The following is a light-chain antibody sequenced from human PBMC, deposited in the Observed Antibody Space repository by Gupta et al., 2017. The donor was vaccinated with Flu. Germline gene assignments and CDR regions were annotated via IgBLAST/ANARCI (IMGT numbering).Light chain of an antibody. Sequence: DIQMTQSPSTLSASIGDRVAITCRNSQNINNWLAWYQQKPEEAPQLLIYQASILETGVPSRISGSGSGTEFTLTINSLQPDDHATYFCQQYNSPSSAFGQGT. CDR3: QQYNSPSSA. J-gene: IGKJ2*01. V-gene: IGKV1-5*03. CDR2: QAS. CDR1: QNINNW.